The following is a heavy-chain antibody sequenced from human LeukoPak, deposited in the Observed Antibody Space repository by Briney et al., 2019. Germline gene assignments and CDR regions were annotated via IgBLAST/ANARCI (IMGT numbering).Heavy chain of an antibody. Sequence: PSETLSLTCTVSGGSISSYYWSWIRQPPGKGLEWIGYIYYSGSTNYNPSLKSRVAISVDTSKNQFSLKLSSVTAADTAVYYCATTSTGDYYHYYMDVWGKGTTVTVSS. J-gene: IGHJ6*03. V-gene: IGHV4-59*01. D-gene: IGHD2-8*02. CDR3: ATTSTGDYYHYYMDV. CDR1: GGSISSYY. CDR2: IYYSGST.